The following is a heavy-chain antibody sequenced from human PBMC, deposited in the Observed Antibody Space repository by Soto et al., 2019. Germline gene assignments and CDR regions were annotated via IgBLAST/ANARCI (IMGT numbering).Heavy chain of an antibody. D-gene: IGHD3-3*01. CDR1: GGSISSSSYY. J-gene: IGHJ5*02. Sequence: SETLSLTCTVSGGSISSSSYYWGWIRQPPGKGLEWIGSIYYSGSTNYNPSLKSRVTIPVDTSKNQFSLKLSSVTAADTAVYYCARQRSTPYYDFWSGYYPPIFDPWGQGTLVTVSS. CDR3: ARQRSTPYYDFWSGYYPPIFDP. V-gene: IGHV4-39*01. CDR2: IYYSGST.